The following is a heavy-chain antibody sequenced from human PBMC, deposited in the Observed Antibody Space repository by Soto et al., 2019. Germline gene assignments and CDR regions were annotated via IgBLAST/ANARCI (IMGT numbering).Heavy chain of an antibody. CDR1: GGTFSSYA. J-gene: IGHJ3*02. CDR2: IIPIFGTA. Sequence: SVKVSCKASGGTFSSYAISWVRQAPGQGLEWMGGIIPIFGTANYAQKFQGRVTITADESTSTAYMELSSLRSEDTAVYYCARGKATIRNDAFDIWGQGTMVTVSS. CDR3: ARGKATIRNDAFDI. D-gene: IGHD1-26*01. V-gene: IGHV1-69*13.